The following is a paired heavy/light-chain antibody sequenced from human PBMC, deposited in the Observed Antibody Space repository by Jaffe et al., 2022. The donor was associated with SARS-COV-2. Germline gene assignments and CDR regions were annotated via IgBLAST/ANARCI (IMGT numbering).Light chain of an antibody. CDR3: HQYYGRPPT. Sequence: DIVMTQSADSLAVSLGERATINCKSSQSIFYSPNNKNYLAWYQQKPGQPPKLLIYWASTRESGVPDRFSGSGSGTDFTLTINSLQPEDVAVYYCHQYYGRPPTFGQGTKVDIK. V-gene: IGKV4-1*01. J-gene: IGKJ1*01. CDR1: QSIFYSPNNKNY. CDR2: WAS.
Heavy chain of an antibody. CDR2: IHSANGDA. V-gene: IGHV1-3*01. D-gene: IGHD3-22*01. CDR3: AISPETSYHVSGDYRSWWLNWFDS. J-gene: IGHJ5*01. CDR1: GYRFTTYA. Sequence: QVQLVQSGAEVKKPGASVRLSCEASGYRFTTYAIHWVRQAPGQSLEWVGWIHSANGDAEYAERFQDRVTISRETSASTVHMEVTSLRPEDTAMYYCAISPETSYHVSGDYRSWWLNWFDSWGQGSLVTVSS.